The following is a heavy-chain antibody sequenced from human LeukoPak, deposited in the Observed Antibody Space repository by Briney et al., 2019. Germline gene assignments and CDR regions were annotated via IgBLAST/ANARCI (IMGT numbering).Heavy chain of an antibody. CDR3: ARDPITIFGVVTSPLDY. V-gene: IGHV4-39*07. Sequence: SETLSLTCTVSGGSISSSSYYWGWIRQPPGKGLEWIGSIYYSGSTYYNPSLKGRVTISVDTSKNQFSLKLSSVTAADTAVYYCARDPITIFGVVTSPLDYWGQGTLVTVSS. D-gene: IGHD3-3*01. J-gene: IGHJ4*02. CDR2: IYYSGST. CDR1: GGSISSSSYY.